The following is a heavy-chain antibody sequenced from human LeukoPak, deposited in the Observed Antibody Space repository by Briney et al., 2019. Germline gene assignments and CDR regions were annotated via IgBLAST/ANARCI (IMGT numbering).Heavy chain of an antibody. CDR1: GGSVSSGSYY. Sequence: SETLSLTCTVSGGSVSSGSYYWSWIRQPAGKGLEWIGRIYTSGNTNYNPSLKSRVTMLLDTSKNQFFLDLSSVTAADTAVYYCAKGDYSYFDYWGQGTLVTVSS. CDR3: AKGDYSYFDY. CDR2: IYTSGNT. V-gene: IGHV4-61*02. D-gene: IGHD4-11*01. J-gene: IGHJ4*02.